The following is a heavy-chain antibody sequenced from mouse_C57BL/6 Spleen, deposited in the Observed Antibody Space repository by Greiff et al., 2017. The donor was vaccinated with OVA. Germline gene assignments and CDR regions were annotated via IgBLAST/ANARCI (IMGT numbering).Heavy chain of an antibody. CDR1: GYAFSSSW. CDR3: ARLDYEGFAY. CDR2: IYPGDGDT. D-gene: IGHD2-4*01. J-gene: IGHJ3*01. V-gene: IGHV1-82*01. Sequence: QVQLQQSGPALVKPGASVKISCKASGYAFSSSWMNWVKQRPGKGLEWIGRIYPGDGDTNYNGKFKGKATLTADKSSSTEYMQLRSLTSEDSAVYFCARLDYEGFAYWGQGTLVTVSA.